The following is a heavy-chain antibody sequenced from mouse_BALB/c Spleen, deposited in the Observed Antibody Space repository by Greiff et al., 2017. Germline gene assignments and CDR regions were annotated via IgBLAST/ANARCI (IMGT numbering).Heavy chain of an antibody. CDR2: ISSGGSYT. V-gene: IGHV5-9-4*01. J-gene: IGHJ3*01. CDR3: ARDNYRSSAY. CDR1: GFTFSSYA. D-gene: IGHD2-14*01. Sequence: EVQGVESGGGLVKPGGSLKLSCAASGFTFSSYAMSWVRQSPEKRLEWVAEISSGGSYTYYPDTVTGRFTISRDNAKNTLYLEMSSLRSEDTAMYYCARDNYRSSAYWGQGTLVTVSA.